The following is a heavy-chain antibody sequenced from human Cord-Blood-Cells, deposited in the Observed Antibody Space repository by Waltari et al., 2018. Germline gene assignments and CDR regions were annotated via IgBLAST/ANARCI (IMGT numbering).Heavy chain of an antibody. Sequence: QVQLVQSGAAVKKPGASVKVSCKASGFTFTSYLMHWLRQAPGPGLEWMRIINPSGGIRSYAKKIQGRVTMTSHSTTSRVNMKLSRLLSEDTAVYYCARVSRSAADYGGNTGYFQHWGQGTLVTVSS. CDR3: ARVSRSAADYGGNTGYFQH. CDR1: GFTFTSYL. D-gene: IGHD4-17*01. J-gene: IGHJ1*01. V-gene: IGHV1-46*01. CDR2: INPSGGIR.